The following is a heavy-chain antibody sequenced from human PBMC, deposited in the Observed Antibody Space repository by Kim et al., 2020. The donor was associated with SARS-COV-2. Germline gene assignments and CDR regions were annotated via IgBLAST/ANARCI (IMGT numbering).Heavy chain of an antibody. Sequence: DSVKCRFPITRENSKSTLYLQMNSLRAGDTAVYYCAGDLRRLWSDLSVDYWGQGTLVTVSS. V-gene: IGHV3-30*07. D-gene: IGHD2-21*01. CDR3: AGDLRRLWSDLSVDY. J-gene: IGHJ4*02.